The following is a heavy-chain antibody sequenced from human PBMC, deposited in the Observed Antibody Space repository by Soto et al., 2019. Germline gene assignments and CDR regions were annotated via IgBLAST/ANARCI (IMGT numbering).Heavy chain of an antibody. D-gene: IGHD2-15*01. CDR3: AKRGYCSGCSCYHQKFDY. CDR2: ISGSGGST. V-gene: IGHV3-23*01. J-gene: IGHJ4*02. CDR1: GFTFSSYA. Sequence: EVQLLESGGGLVQPGGSLRLSCAASGFTFSSYAMSWVRQAPGKGLEWVSAISGSGGSTYYADSVKGRFTISRDNSKNTLYLQMNSLRAEDTAVYYCAKRGYCSGCSCYHQKFDYWGQGPLVTVSS.